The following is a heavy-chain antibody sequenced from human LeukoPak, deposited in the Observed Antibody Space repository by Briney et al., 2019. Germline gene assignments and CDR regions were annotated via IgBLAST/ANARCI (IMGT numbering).Heavy chain of an antibody. CDR1: GFIFSDLA. CDR2: MRTKINRYAT. J-gene: IGHJ4*02. CDR3: ARPSSGFHF. D-gene: IGHD3-22*01. Sequence: GGSLRLSCAASGFIFSDLAIHSGRQSSGKRLGGFGRMRTKINRYATTYARSVKGRFTVYRDDSKNTAYLEMNSLKSEDTALHYCARPSSGFHFWGQGTLVTVSS. V-gene: IGHV3-73*01.